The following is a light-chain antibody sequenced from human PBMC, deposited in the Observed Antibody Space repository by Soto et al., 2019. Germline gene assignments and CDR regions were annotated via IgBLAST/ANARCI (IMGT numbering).Light chain of an antibody. CDR3: ETWDSNTRV. Sequence: QSVLTQSSSASASLGSSVXXXCXXXXXHXSYIIAWHQQQPGKAPRYLMKLEGSGSYNKGSGVPDRFSGSSSGADRYLTISNLQFEDEADYYCETWDSNTRVFGGGTKVTVL. CDR1: XXHXSYI. CDR2: LEGSGSY. V-gene: IGLV4-60*02. J-gene: IGLJ3*02.